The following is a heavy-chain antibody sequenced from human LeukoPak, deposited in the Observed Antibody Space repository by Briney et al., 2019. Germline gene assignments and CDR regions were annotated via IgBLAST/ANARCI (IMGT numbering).Heavy chain of an antibody. CDR1: GGSISSSHW. Sequence: SGTLSLTCAVSGGSISSSHWWTWVRQPPGKGLEWIGEIYHSENTNYNPSLKSRVTISVDKSKNQFSLKLSSVTAADTAVYYCARRDDSGGYHFFDYWGQGTLVTVSS. CDR2: IYHSENT. D-gene: IGHD3-22*01. J-gene: IGHJ4*02. CDR3: ARRDDSGGYHFFDY. V-gene: IGHV4-4*02.